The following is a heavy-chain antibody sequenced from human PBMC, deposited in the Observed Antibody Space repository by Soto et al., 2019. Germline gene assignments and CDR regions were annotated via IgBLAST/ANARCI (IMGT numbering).Heavy chain of an antibody. CDR2: IYYSGGT. Sequence: SETLSLTCTVSGGSIRSTGFHWSWIRQHPGKGLEWIGYIYYSGGTNYNPSLLSRVTISADTSKNQFSLHLTSVTAADTAVYYCASALSGYYGPEYFQYWGQGTPVTVSS. D-gene: IGHD3-9*01. J-gene: IGHJ1*01. CDR3: ASALSGYYGPEYFQY. CDR1: GGSIRSTGFH. V-gene: IGHV4-31*03.